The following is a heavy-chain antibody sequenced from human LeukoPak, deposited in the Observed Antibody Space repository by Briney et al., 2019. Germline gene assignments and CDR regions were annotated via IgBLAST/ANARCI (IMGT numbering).Heavy chain of an antibody. CDR2: INCNSGDT. J-gene: IGHJ4*02. CDR1: GYTFTGHY. V-gene: IGHV1-2*02. CDR3: ARDPPGRMIGIDY. Sequence: ASVKVSCKASGYTFTGHYIHWVRQAPGQGLECMGWINCNSGDTKYAQKFQDRVTMTRDTSISTAYMELSRLRSDDTAVYYCARDPPGRMIGIDYWGQGTLVTVSS. D-gene: IGHD3-22*01.